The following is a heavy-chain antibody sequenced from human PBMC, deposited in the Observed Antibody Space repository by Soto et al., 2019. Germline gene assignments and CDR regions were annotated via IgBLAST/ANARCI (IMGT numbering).Heavy chain of an antibody. CDR1: GFTFSNYW. V-gene: IGHV3-74*01. Sequence: EVQLVESGGGLVQPGGSLRLSCAASGFTFSNYWMHWVRQAPGKGLVWVSRINSDGSSTPYADSVKGRFTISRDNAKKTLELQMNSPKGQENGCYYCGREGRSRDPFDLWGRGTLVTVSS. J-gene: IGHJ2*01. CDR3: GREGRSRDPFDL. CDR2: INSDGSST.